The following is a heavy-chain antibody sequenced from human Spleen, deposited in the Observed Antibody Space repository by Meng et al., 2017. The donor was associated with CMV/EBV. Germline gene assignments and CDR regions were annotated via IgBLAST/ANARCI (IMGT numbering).Heavy chain of an antibody. CDR1: GVTCRRYA. CDR2: ISYDGSNK. Sequence: SGVTCRRYAMHWVRQATGKGLEWVAVISYDGSNKYYTDSVKGRFTISRDNSKNTLYLQMNSLRAEDTAVYYCVRAGEVRGVEAFDIWGQGTMVTVSS. CDR3: VRAGEVRGVEAFDI. J-gene: IGHJ3*02. V-gene: IGHV3-30-3*01. D-gene: IGHD3-10*01.